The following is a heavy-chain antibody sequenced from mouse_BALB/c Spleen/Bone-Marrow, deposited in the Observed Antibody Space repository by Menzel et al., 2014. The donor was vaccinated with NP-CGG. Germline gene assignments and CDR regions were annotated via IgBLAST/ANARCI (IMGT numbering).Heavy chain of an antibody. Sequence: LQQSGSELVRPGASVKLSCKASGYTFTSYWMHWVKPRPGQGPEWIGNIYPGSGSTNYDEKFKSKATLTVDTSSSTAYMQLSSLTSEDSAVYYCTRSPITTVVAETMDYWGQGTSVSVSS. CDR1: GYTFTSYW. D-gene: IGHD1-1*01. J-gene: IGHJ4*01. CDR3: TRSPITTVVAETMDY. CDR2: IYPGSGST. V-gene: IGHV1S22*01.